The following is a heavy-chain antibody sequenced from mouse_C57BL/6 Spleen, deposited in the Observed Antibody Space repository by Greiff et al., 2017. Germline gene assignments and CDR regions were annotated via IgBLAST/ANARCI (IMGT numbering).Heavy chain of an antibody. J-gene: IGHJ2*01. D-gene: IGHD3-2*02. CDR2: IYPGSGST. Sequence: QVQLQQPGAELVKPGASVKMSCKASGYTFTSYWITWVKQRPGQGLEWIGDIYPGSGSTNYNEKFKSKATLTVDTSSSTAYMQLSSLTSEVSAVXCCARSLDSSGPDYWGQGTTLTVSS. V-gene: IGHV1-55*01. CDR1: GYTFTSYW. CDR3: ARSLDSSGPDY.